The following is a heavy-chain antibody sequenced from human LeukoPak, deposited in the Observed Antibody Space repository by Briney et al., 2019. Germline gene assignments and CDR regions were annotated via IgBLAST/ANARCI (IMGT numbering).Heavy chain of an antibody. Sequence: SVKVSCKASGGTFSSYAISWVRQAPGQGLEWMGGIIPIFGTANYAQKFQGRVTITADESTSTAYMELSSLRSEDTAVYYCARHPAAAGTGLLDPWGQGTLVTVSS. J-gene: IGHJ5*02. CDR2: IIPIFGTA. D-gene: IGHD6-13*01. V-gene: IGHV1-69*13. CDR1: GGTFSSYA. CDR3: ARHPAAAGTGLLDP.